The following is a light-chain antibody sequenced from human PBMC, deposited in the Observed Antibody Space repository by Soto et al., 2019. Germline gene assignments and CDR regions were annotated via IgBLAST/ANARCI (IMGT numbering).Light chain of an antibody. CDR3: QQYNICAWT. V-gene: IGKV3-15*01. J-gene: IGKJ1*01. Sequence: EIVMTQSPATLSVSPGERATLSCRASQSVSSNLAWYQQKPGQAPRLLIYGASTRATGIPARFSGSGSGTEFTLTISSLQSDDFAVCYSQQYNICAWTFREGTKVDIQ. CDR1: QSVSSN. CDR2: GAS.